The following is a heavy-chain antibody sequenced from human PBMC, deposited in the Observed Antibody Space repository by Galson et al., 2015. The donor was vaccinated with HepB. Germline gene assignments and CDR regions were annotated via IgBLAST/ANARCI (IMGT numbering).Heavy chain of an antibody. Sequence: SETLSLTCTVSGGSISSSSYYWGWIRQPPGKGLEWIGSIYYSGSTYYNPSLKSRVTISVDTSKNQFSLKLSSVTAADTAVYYCARFPRNGYNLHAFDIWGQGTMVTVSS. CDR3: ARFPRNGYNLHAFDI. CDR2: IYYSGST. CDR1: GGSISSSSYY. V-gene: IGHV4-39*07. D-gene: IGHD5-24*01. J-gene: IGHJ3*02.